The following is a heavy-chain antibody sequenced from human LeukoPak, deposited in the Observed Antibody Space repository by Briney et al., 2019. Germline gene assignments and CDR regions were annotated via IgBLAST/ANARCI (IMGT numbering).Heavy chain of an antibody. CDR2: IGTAGDT. CDR1: GFTFSSYD. V-gene: IGHV3-13*01. Sequence: GGSLRLSCAASGFTFSSYDMHWVRQATGKGLEWVSAIGTAGDTYYPGSVKGRFTISRENAKNSLYLQMNSLRAGDTAVYYCARGGIAAADLNWFDPWGQGTLVTVSS. J-gene: IGHJ5*02. CDR3: ARGGIAAADLNWFDP. D-gene: IGHD6-13*01.